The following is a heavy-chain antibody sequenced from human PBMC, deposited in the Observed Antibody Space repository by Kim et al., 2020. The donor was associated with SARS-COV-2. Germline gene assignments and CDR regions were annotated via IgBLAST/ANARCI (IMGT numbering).Heavy chain of an antibody. D-gene: IGHD3-10*01. CDR2: INAGNGNT. J-gene: IGHJ5*02. CDR3: ARVGILWFRELFHLSGWFDP. CDR1: GYTFTSYA. Sequence: ASVKVSCKASGYTFTSYAMHWVRQAPGQRLEWMGWINAGNGNTKYSQKFQGRVTITRDTSASTAYMELSSLRSEDTAVYYCARVGILWFRELFHLSGWFDPWGQGTLVTVSS. V-gene: IGHV1-3*01.